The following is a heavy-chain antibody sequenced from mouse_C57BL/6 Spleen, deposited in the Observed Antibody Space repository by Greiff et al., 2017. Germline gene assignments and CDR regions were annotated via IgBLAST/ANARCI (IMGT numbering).Heavy chain of an antibody. J-gene: IGHJ2*01. V-gene: IGHV1-59*01. D-gene: IGHD1-1*01. CDR3: ARLLRFDY. Sequence: VQLQQPGAELVRPGTSVKLSCKASGYTFTSYWMHWVKQRPGQGLEWIGVIDPSDSYTNYNQKFKGKATLTVDTSSSTAYMQLGSLTSEDSAVYYCARLLRFDYWGQGTTLTVSS. CDR2: IDPSDSYT. CDR1: GYTFTSYW.